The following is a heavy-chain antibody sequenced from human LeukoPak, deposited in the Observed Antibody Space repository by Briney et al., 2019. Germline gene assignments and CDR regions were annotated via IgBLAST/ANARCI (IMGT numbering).Heavy chain of an antibody. CDR2: IYYSGST. V-gene: IGHV4-59*08. CDR3: ARAFQVYDAFDI. D-gene: IGHD5/OR15-5a*01. J-gene: IGHJ3*02. Sequence: SETLSLTCTVSGGSISSYYWSWIRQPPGKGLEWIGYIYYSGSTNYKPSLKSRVTISVDTSKNQFSLRLSSVTAADTAVYYCARAFQVYDAFDIWGQGTMVTVSS. CDR1: GGSISSYY.